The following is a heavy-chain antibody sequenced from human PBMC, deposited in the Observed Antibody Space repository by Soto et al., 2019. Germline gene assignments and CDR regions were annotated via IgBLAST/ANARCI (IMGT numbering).Heavy chain of an antibody. CDR3: ARVWYYYDSSCYPLPFDY. J-gene: IGHJ4*02. D-gene: IGHD3-22*01. CDR2: ISAYNGNT. Sequence: ASVKVSCKASGYTFTSYGISWVRQAPGQGLEWMGWISAYNGNTNYAQKLQGIVTMTTDTSTSTAYMELRSLRSDDTAVYYCARVWYYYDSSCYPLPFDYWGQGTLVTVSS. V-gene: IGHV1-18*04. CDR1: GYTFTSYG.